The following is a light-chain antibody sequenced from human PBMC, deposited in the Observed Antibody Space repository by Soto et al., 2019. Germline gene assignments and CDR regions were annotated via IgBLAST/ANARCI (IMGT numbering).Light chain of an antibody. CDR3: SSYTSSNNVV. J-gene: IGLJ2*01. Sequence: QSALTQPASVSGSPGRSITISCTGTSSDVGGYNYVSWYQQHPGKAPKLMIYDVSNRPSGVSNRFSGSKPGNTASLTISGLQAEDEADYYCSSYTSSNNVVFGGGTKLTVL. V-gene: IGLV2-14*01. CDR2: DVS. CDR1: SSDVGGYNY.